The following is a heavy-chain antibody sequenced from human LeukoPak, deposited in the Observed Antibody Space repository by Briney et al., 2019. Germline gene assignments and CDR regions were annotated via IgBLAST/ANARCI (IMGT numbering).Heavy chain of an antibody. V-gene: IGHV1-46*01. CDR1: GYTFTSYH. CDR3: ARDRRSAMVPDTRYYYYYYMDV. J-gene: IGHJ6*03. Sequence: ASAKVSCKASGYTFTSYHMHWVRQAPGQGLEWMGIINPSGGTTNYAQKFRGRVTMTRDMSTSTVYMELSRLRSDDTAVYYCARDRRSAMVPDTRYYYYYYMDVWGKGTTVTVSS. CDR2: INPSGGTT. D-gene: IGHD3-10*01.